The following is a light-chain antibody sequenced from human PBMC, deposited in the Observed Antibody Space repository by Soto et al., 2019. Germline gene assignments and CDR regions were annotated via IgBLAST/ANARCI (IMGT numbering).Light chain of an antibody. V-gene: IGLV2-14*01. CDR3: SSYTSTNSWV. J-gene: IGLJ3*02. CDR1: SSDVGGYNY. Sequence: QSVLTQSASVSGSPGQSITISCTGTSSDVGGYNYVSWYQQHPGKAPKLIIYDVSNRPAGVSTRFSGSKSGNTASLTISGLQAEDEAAYSCSSYTSTNSWVFGGVTKLTVL. CDR2: DVS.